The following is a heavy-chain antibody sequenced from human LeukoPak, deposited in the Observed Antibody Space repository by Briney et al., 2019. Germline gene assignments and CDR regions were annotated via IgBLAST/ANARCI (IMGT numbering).Heavy chain of an antibody. Sequence: ASVKVSCKASGYTFITHGLTWVRQAPGQGLEWMGWISAYNGNTIYAQTLQDRLSMTTDTSTSTAYMELRSLRSDDTAVYYCARGRLRYLDWTRAYSDYWGQGTLVTVSS. V-gene: IGHV1-18*01. CDR1: GYTFITHG. CDR2: ISAYNGNT. D-gene: IGHD3-9*01. CDR3: ARGRLRYLDWTRAYSDY. J-gene: IGHJ4*02.